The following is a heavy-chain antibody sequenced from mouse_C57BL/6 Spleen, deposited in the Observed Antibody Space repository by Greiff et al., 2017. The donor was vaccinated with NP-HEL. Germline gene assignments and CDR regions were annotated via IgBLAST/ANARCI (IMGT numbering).Heavy chain of an antibody. CDR2: ISDGGSYT. Sequence: EVQLVESGGGLVKPGGSLKLSYAASGFTFSSYAMSWVRQTPEKRLEWVATISDGGSYTYYPDNVKGRFTISRDNAKNNLYLQMSHLKSEDTAMYYCARDPSITTVVAYYYAMDYWGQGTSVTVSS. J-gene: IGHJ4*01. CDR3: ARDPSITTVVAYYYAMDY. D-gene: IGHD1-1*01. V-gene: IGHV5-4*01. CDR1: GFTFSSYA.